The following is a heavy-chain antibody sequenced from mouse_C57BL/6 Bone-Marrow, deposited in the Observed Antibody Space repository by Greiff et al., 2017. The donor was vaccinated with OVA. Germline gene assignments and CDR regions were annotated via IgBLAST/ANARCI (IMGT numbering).Heavy chain of an antibody. CDR1: GYTFTSYT. V-gene: IGHV1-4*01. J-gene: IGHJ3*01. Sequence: QVQLKESGAELARPGASVKMSCKASGYTFTSYTMHWVKQRPGQGLEWIGYINPSSGYTKYNQKFKDKATLTADKSSSTAYMQLSSLTSEDSAVYYCARYDGSTFAYWGQGTLVTVSA. CDR2: INPSSGYT. CDR3: ARYDGSTFAY. D-gene: IGHD2-3*01.